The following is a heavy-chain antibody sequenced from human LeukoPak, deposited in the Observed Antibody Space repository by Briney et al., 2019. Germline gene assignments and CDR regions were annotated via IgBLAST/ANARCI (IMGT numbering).Heavy chain of an antibody. CDR2: IYSGGNT. D-gene: IGHD2-21*02. J-gene: IGHJ4*02. CDR3: ARGTVTAPDY. CDR1: GLSVSNTY. V-gene: IGHV3-53*01. Sequence: GGSLRLSCAASGLSVSNTYMSWVRQAPGKGLEWVSIYSGGNTYYADSVKGRFTISRDNSKNTLYLQMNRLRPEDTAVYYCARGTVTAPDYWGQGTLVTVSS.